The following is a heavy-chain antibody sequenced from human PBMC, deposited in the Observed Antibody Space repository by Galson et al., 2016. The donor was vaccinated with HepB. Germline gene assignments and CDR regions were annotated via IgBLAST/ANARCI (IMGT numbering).Heavy chain of an antibody. CDR3: AKVAEGRFWAEYYFDY. CDR1: GFPLRSYA. V-gene: IGHV3-23*01. D-gene: IGHD1-14*01. Sequence: SLRLSCAASGFPLRSYAMSWVRQAPGKGLEWVSAISASGGNTYYPVSVKGRFTISRDNSKNTVYLQMNNLRVEDTAVYYCAKVAEGRFWAEYYFDYWGQGTLVTVSS. J-gene: IGHJ4*02. CDR2: ISASGGNT.